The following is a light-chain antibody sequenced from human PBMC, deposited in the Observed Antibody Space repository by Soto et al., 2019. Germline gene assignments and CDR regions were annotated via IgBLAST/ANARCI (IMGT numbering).Light chain of an antibody. CDR3: QQYGGSPGT. CDR2: VAS. CDR1: QSVSSNY. J-gene: IGKJ1*01. V-gene: IGKV3-20*01. Sequence: EIVLTHSPGTLSLFPWERATLSCRASQSVSSNYLAWYQQKPGQAPRLLIYVASSRATGIPDRFSGSGSGTEFTLTISRLEPEDFAVYHCQQYGGSPGTFCQGTQGGYQ.